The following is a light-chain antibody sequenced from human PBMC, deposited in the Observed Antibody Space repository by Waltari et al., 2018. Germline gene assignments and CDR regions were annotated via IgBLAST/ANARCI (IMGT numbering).Light chain of an antibody. CDR2: GAS. J-gene: IGKJ1*01. Sequence: ETMMTQCPATLSVSPGERATLSCRASQTVSINLAWYQQKPGQPPRLLIYGASTRATGIPARFSGSGSGTEFTLTISSLQSEDFAIYYCQQYNNWPPATFGLGTKVEIK. CDR1: QTVSIN. CDR3: QQYNNWPPAT. V-gene: IGKV3-15*01.